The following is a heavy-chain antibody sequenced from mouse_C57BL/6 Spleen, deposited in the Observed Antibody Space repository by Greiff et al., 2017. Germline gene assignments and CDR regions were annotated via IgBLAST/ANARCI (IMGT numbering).Heavy chain of an antibody. V-gene: IGHV1-53*01. CDR1: GYTFTSYW. D-gene: IGHD2-4*01. J-gene: IGHJ1*03. CDR2: INPSNGGT. Sequence: VQLQQPGTELVKPGASVKLSCKASGYTFTSYWMHWVKQRPGQGLEWIGNINPSNGGTNYNEKFKSKATLTVDKSSSIAYMQLSSLTSEDSAVYYCARADYDDGWYFDVWGTGTTVTVSS. CDR3: ARADYDDGWYFDV.